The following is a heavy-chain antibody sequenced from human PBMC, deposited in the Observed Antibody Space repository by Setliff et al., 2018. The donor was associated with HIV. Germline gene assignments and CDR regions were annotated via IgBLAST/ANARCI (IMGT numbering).Heavy chain of an antibody. D-gene: IGHD3-22*01. CDR1: DGSISTGSYY. J-gene: IGHJ6*02. Sequence: SETLSLTCTVADGSISTGSYYWSWVRQPAGRGLEWIGRIYTSGSTNYTPSLKSRVTISVATSKNQFSLKLNSVTTADTAVYYCARSRTSSGYYGVTGYGMDVWGQGTTVTVSS. V-gene: IGHV4-61*02. CDR3: ARSRTSSGYYGVTGYGMDV. CDR2: IYTSGST.